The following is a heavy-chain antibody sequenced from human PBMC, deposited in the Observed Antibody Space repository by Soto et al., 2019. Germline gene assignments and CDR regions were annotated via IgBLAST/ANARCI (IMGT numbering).Heavy chain of an antibody. Sequence: HPVGSLRLSCASSVFTFSSYGMHCVRQAPGKWLEWVAVISYDGSKKYYADSVKGRFTIYRDNSKNTLYLQMNSLKVEDTAVYYCAKDWYNYGEFEYWGQGTLVTVSS. V-gene: IGHV3-30*18. J-gene: IGHJ4*02. CDR3: AKDWYNYGEFEY. CDR1: VFTFSSYG. D-gene: IGHD1-1*01. CDR2: ISYDGSKK.